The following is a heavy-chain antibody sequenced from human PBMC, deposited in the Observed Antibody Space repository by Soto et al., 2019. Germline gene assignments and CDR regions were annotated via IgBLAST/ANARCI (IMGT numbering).Heavy chain of an antibody. D-gene: IGHD1-7*01. Sequence: EVQLLESGGGLVQPGGSLRLSCAASGFTFSSYAMNWVRQAPGKGLEWVSVISGSGGSTYYADSVKGRFTISRDNPKNTLYLQMNSLRAEDTAVYYCAKRVTGTYFDYWGQGTLVTVSS. CDR2: ISGSGGST. V-gene: IGHV3-23*01. CDR3: AKRVTGTYFDY. J-gene: IGHJ4*02. CDR1: GFTFSSYA.